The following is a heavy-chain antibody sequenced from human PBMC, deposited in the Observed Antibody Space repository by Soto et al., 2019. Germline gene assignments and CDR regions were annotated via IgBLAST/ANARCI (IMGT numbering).Heavy chain of an antibody. V-gene: IGHV3-33*03. CDR2: IWYDGSII. J-gene: IGHJ4*02. CDR3: SRWDFDY. CDR1: GFTFSTFG. D-gene: IGHD6-19*01. Sequence: GGSLRLSCAAAGFTFSTFGMHWVRQAPGKGLEWVAIIWYDGSIIYYADSVKGRFTISRDNSKNTLYLQMDSLRAEDTAIYYCSRWDFDYWGQGTLVTVSS.